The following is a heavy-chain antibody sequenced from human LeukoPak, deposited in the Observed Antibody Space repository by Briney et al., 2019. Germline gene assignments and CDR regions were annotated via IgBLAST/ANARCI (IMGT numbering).Heavy chain of an antibody. J-gene: IGHJ4*02. CDR2: INHSGST. CDR3: ARSSRVLLWFGELYDY. V-gene: IGHV4-34*01. Sequence: SETLSLTCAVYGGSFSGYCWSWIRQPPGKGLEWIGEINHSGSTNYNPSLKSRVTISVDTSKNQFSLKLSSVTAADTAVYYCARSSRVLLWFGELYDYWGQGTLVTVSS. CDR1: GGSFSGYC. D-gene: IGHD3-10*01.